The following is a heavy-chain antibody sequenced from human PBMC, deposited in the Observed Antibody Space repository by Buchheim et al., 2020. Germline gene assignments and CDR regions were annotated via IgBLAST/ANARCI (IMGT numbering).Heavy chain of an antibody. D-gene: IGHD3-10*01. V-gene: IGHV4-34*01. Sequence: QVQLQQWGAGLLKPSETLSLTCVVYGGSFSDYYWSWIRQPPGKGLEWIGEINRSGSTNYNPSLKSRVTISVDTSKNQFSLKLSSVTAADTAVYYCAREGVYYYGSGSYYAFDIWGQGT. CDR2: INRSGST. CDR1: GGSFSDYY. CDR3: AREGVYYYGSGSYYAFDI. J-gene: IGHJ3*02.